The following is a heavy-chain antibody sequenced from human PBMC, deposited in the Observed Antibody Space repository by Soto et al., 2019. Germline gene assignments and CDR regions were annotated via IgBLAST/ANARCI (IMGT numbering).Heavy chain of an antibody. CDR2: ISAYNGNT. V-gene: IGHV1-18*01. Sequence: ASVKVSCKASGYTFTSYGISWVRQAPGQGLEWMGWISAYNGNTNYAQKLQGRVTMTTDTSTSTAYMELRSLRSDDTAVYYCARDGLNNYFASRGYPSLGAFDIRGQGTMVNVSS. D-gene: IGHD3-22*01. CDR1: GYTFTSYG. CDR3: ARDGLNNYFASRGYPSLGAFDI. J-gene: IGHJ3*02.